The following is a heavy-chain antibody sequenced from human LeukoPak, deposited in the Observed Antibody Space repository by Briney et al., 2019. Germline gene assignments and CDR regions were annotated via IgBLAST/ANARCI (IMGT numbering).Heavy chain of an antibody. Sequence: PGGSLRLSCAASGFTFNNYGMHWVRQAPGKGLEWVTFIRYDGSNEYYADSVKGRFTISRDDSKNTLYLQLNSLRAEDTAVYYGAKSYCSSSSCFDFDYWGQGTLVTVSS. CDR1: GFTFNNYG. CDR3: AKSYCSSSSCFDFDY. CDR2: IRYDGSNE. J-gene: IGHJ4*02. D-gene: IGHD2-2*01. V-gene: IGHV3-30*02.